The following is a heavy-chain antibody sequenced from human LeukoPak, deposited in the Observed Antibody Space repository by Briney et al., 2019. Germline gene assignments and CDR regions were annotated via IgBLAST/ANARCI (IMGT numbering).Heavy chain of an antibody. V-gene: IGHV4-31*03. CDR1: GGSISSGDHY. D-gene: IGHD4-17*01. CDR3: ARDSSLRGAFDI. J-gene: IGHJ3*02. Sequence: SETLSLTCTVSGGSISSGDHYWSWIRQPPGKGLEWIGYIYYSGSTYYNPSLKSRVTISVDTSKNQFSLKLSSVTAADTAVYYCARDSSLRGAFDIWGQGTMVTVSS. CDR2: IYYSGST.